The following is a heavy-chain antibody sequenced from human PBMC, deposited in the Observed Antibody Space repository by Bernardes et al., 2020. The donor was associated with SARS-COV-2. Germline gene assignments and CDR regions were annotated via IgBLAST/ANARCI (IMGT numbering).Heavy chain of an antibody. CDR1: GFTFSTYWINFF. CDR3: VRAAGRIAFAFDI. V-gene: IGHV4-61*02. CDR2: IYAVVFT. D-gene: IGHD6-6*01. J-gene: IGHJ3*02. Sequence: SESLRLTCTASGFTFSTYWINFFCHSVRQSAERVLDLIGRIYAVVFTHYNPSLESPVSMSVDSSKNQFSLELRSVTAADTGVYYCVRAAGRIAFAFDIWGEGTLVCVSS.